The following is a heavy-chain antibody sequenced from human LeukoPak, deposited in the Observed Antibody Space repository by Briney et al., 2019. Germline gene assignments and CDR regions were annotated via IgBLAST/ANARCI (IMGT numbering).Heavy chain of an antibody. V-gene: IGHV4-39*01. J-gene: IGHJ6*03. CDR1: GGSISSSSHY. CDR3: ARLFPGYCSGGSCPYYYYYYMDV. CDR2: IYYSGST. Sequence: PSETMSLTCTVSGGSISSSSHYWGWIRQPPGKGLEWIGNIYYSGSTYYNPSLKSRVTISVDTSKNQFSLKLSSVTAADTAVYYCARLFPGYCSGGSCPYYYYYYMDVWGKGTTVTISS. D-gene: IGHD2-15*01.